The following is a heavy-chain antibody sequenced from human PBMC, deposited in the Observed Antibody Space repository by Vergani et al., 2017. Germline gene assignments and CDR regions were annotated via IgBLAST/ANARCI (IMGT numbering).Heavy chain of an antibody. D-gene: IGHD3-10*01. CDR3: AKGQGGYYGYYYYGMDV. CDR1: GFTFSSYA. V-gene: IGHV3-23*01. CDR2: ISGSGGST. Sequence: EVQLLESGGGLVQPGGSLRLSCAASGFTFSSYAMSWVRQAPGKGLEWVSAISGSGGSTYYADSVKGRFTISRDNSKNTLYLQMNSLRAEDTAVYYCAKGQGGYYGYYYYGMDVWGQGTTVTVSS. J-gene: IGHJ6*02.